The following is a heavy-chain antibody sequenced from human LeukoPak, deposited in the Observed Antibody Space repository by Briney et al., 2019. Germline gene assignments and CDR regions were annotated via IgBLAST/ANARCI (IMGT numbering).Heavy chain of an antibody. CDR1: GFTFSGSA. V-gene: IGHV3-73*01. CDR2: IRSKANSYAT. Sequence: GGSLRLSCAASGFTFSGSAMHWVRQASGKGLEWVGRIRSKANSYATAYAASVKGRFTISRDDSKNTAYLQMNSLKTEDTAVYYCTRGYCSGGSCYETPHYYYYYMDVWGKGTTVTVSS. CDR3: TRGYCSGGSCYETPHYYYYYMDV. J-gene: IGHJ6*03. D-gene: IGHD2-15*01.